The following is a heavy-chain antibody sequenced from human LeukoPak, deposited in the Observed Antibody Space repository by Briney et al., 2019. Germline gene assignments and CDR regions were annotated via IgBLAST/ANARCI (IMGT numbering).Heavy chain of an antibody. V-gene: IGHV4-39*07. D-gene: IGHD6-19*01. CDR3: AGGGHGIAVAGTAGGFGY. CDR2: MYYSGTT. CDR1: GGSIRSSSYY. J-gene: IGHJ4*02. Sequence: KPSETLSLTCTVSGGSIRSSSYYWGWIRQPPGKGLEWIGSMYYSGTTYYNPSLKSRVTISVDTSKNQFSLKLSSVTAADTAVYYCAGGGHGIAVAGTAGGFGYWGQGTLVTVSS.